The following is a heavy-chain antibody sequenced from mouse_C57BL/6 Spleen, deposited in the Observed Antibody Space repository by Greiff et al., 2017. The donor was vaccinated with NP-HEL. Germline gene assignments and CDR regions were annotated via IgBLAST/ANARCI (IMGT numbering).Heavy chain of an antibody. Sequence: VKVVESGPGLVAPSQSLSITCTVSGFSLTSYGVSWVRQPPGKGLEWLGVIWGDGSTNYHSALISRLSISKDNSKSQVFLKLNSLQTDDTATYYCAKTNYDYDAAWFAYWGQGTLVTVSA. V-gene: IGHV2-3*01. CDR2: IWGDGST. CDR3: AKTNYDYDAAWFAY. J-gene: IGHJ3*01. CDR1: GFSLTSYG. D-gene: IGHD2-4*01.